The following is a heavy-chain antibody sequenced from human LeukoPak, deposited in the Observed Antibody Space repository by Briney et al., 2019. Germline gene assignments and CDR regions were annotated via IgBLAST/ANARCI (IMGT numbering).Heavy chain of an antibody. V-gene: IGHV5-51*01. CDR1: GYSFTSYW. Sequence: TAGESLKISRKGSGYSFTSYWIGWVRQMPGKGLEWMGIIYPGDSDTRYSPSFQGQVTISADKSISTAYLQWRSLKASDTAMYYCARRFSYYYDSSGRADAFDIWGQGTMVTVSS. J-gene: IGHJ3*02. CDR2: IYPGDSDT. D-gene: IGHD3-22*01. CDR3: ARRFSYYYDSSGRADAFDI.